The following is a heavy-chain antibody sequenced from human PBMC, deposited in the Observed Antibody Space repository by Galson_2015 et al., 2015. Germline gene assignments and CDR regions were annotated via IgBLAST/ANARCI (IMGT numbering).Heavy chain of an antibody. D-gene: IGHD6-13*01. J-gene: IGHJ6*03. CDR2: ISSSSSYI. Sequence: SLRLSCAASGFTFSSYSMNWVRQAPGKGLEWVSSISSSSSYIYYADSVKGRFTISRDNAKNSLYLQMNSLRAEDTAVYYCARVKQQLVGLEYYYYYMDVWGKGATVTVSS. CDR3: ARVKQQLVGLEYYYYYMDV. V-gene: IGHV3-21*01. CDR1: GFTFSSYS.